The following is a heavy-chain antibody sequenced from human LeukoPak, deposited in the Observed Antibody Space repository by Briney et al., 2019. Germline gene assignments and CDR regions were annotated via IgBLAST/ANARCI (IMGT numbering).Heavy chain of an antibody. CDR2: IWYDGSNK. Sequence: GGSLRLSCAASGFTFSSYGMHWVRQAPGKGLEWVAVIWYDGSNKYYADSVKGRFTISRDNSKSTLYLQMNSLRAEDTAVYYCARVLGRNYGSGSYIGMDVWGQGTTVTVSS. CDR3: ARVLGRNYGSGSYIGMDV. J-gene: IGHJ6*02. CDR1: GFTFSSYG. V-gene: IGHV3-33*08. D-gene: IGHD3-10*01.